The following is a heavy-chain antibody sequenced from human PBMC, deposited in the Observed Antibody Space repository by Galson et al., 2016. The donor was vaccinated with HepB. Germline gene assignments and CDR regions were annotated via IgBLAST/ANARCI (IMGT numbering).Heavy chain of an antibody. CDR1: GFSLSTSGMC. CDR2: IDWDDDK. CDR3: ARTIFYYDSSGYYGRGNRSYHYYYGMDV. D-gene: IGHD3-22*01. J-gene: IGHJ6*02. V-gene: IGHV2-70*01. Sequence: PALVKPTQTLTLTCTFSGFSLSTSGMCVSWIRQPPGKALEWLALIDWDDDKYYSTSLKTRLTISKDPSKNQVVLTMTNMDPVDTATYYCARTIFYYDSSGYYGRGNRSYHYYYGMDVWGQGTTVTVSS.